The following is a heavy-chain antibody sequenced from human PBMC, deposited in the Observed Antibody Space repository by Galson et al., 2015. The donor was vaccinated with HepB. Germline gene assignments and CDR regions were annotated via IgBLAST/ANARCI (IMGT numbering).Heavy chain of an antibody. CDR2: IKQDGSEK. CDR3: ARRGDNQNWFDP. J-gene: IGHJ5*02. CDR1: EFTFSGSR. Sequence: SLRLSCAASEFTFSGSRMSWVRQAPGKGLEWVASIKQDGSEKYYVDSVRGRFTISRDNAKNSVNLQMNSLRVEDTAVYYCARRGDNQNWFDPWGQGTLVTVSS. D-gene: IGHD4-17*01. V-gene: IGHV3-7*01.